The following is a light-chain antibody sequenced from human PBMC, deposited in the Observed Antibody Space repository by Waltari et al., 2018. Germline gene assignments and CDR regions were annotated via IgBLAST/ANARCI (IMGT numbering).Light chain of an antibody. CDR1: ILGDEY. CDR3: QAWNSSTYV. CDR2: QDT. J-gene: IGLJ1*01. V-gene: IGLV3-1*01. Sequence: SYELTPPPSVSVSPGQTASITCSVDILGDEYACGYPQQPGQSPVLVIYQDTKRPSGIPERFSGSNSGNTATLTISGTQAMDEADYYCQAWNSSTYVFGTGTKVTVL.